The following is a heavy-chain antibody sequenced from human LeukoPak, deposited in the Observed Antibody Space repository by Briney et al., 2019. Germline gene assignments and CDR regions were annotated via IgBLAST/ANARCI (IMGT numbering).Heavy chain of an antibody. V-gene: IGHV1-2*02. CDR1: GYTFTGYY. J-gene: IGHJ4*02. Sequence: ASVKVSCKASGYTFTGYYMHWVRQAPGQGLEWMGWINPNSGGTNYAQKFQGRVTMTRDTSISTAYMELSRLRSDDTAMYYCARVDTPIAAAGADYWGQGTLVTVSS. CDR2: INPNSGGT. CDR3: ARVDTPIAAAGADY. D-gene: IGHD6-13*01.